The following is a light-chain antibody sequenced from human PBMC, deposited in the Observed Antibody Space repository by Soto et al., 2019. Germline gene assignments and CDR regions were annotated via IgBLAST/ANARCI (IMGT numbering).Light chain of an antibody. V-gene: IGKV1-5*01. Sequence: DIQMTQSPFTLSSSVGDRVTITCRASQSIGAWLAWYQQKAGKAPNLLIYDASTLQSGVPSRFSGSGSGTEFTLTISSLQPDDFATYYCQHYNSYSEAFGQGTKVDIK. CDR3: QHYNSYSEA. CDR2: DAS. J-gene: IGKJ1*01. CDR1: QSIGAW.